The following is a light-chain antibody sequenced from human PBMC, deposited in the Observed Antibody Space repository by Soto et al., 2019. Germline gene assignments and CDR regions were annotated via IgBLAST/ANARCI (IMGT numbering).Light chain of an antibody. CDR3: QQYHNWPPQYT. CDR2: GAS. Sequence: EIVMTQSPASLSVSPGDGATISCRASQSVASNVAWYQQKPGQGPRLLIHGASTRAVGVPARFSGSGSGTDFTLTISSLQSEDFAVYYCQQYHNWPPQYTFGQGTKRQIK. J-gene: IGKJ2*01. V-gene: IGKV3-15*01. CDR1: QSVASN.